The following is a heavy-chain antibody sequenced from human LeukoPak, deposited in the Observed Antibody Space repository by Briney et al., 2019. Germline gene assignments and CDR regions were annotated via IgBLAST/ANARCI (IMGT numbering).Heavy chain of an antibody. CDR3: AKDTYYYDSSGYEGPSFDY. V-gene: IGHV3-43*02. J-gene: IGHJ4*02. CDR1: GFTFDDYG. D-gene: IGHD3-22*01. CDR2: ISGDGGST. Sequence: PGGSLRLSCAVSGFTFDDYGMSWVRQAPGKGLEWVSLISGDGGSTYYADSVKGRFTISRDNSKNSLYLQMNSLRTEDTALYYCAKDTYYYDSSGYEGPSFDYWGQGTLVTVSS.